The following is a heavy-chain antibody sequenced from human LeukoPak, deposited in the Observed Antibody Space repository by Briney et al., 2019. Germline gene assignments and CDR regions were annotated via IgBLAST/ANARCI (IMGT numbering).Heavy chain of an antibody. V-gene: IGHV4-39*01. D-gene: IGHD1-7*01. J-gene: IGHJ4*02. CDR3: ARGWNYLSY. CDR1: GVSISSSNSY. CDR2: IYYSGNT. Sequence: PSETLSLTCAVSGVSISSSNSYWGWIRQPPGKGLEWIGSIYYSGNTYYNASLKSRVTISVDTSKNQFSLKVTSVTAADTAVYYCARGWNYLSYWGQGTLVTVSS.